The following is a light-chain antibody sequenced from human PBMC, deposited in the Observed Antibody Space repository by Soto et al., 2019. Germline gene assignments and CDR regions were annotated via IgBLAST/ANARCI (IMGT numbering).Light chain of an antibody. CDR3: QQYGSSLFT. V-gene: IGKV3-20*01. Sequence: EIVLTQSPGTLSLSPGERATLSCRASQSVSSKYLAWYQQKPGQAPRVLIYGTSIRASGVPERFSGGGSGTDFTLTSTRLEPEDFAVYYCQQYGSSLFTFGPGTKVDF. J-gene: IGKJ3*01. CDR2: GTS. CDR1: QSVSSKY.